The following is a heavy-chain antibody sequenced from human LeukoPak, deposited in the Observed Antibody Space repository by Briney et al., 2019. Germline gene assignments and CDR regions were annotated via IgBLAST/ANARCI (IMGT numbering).Heavy chain of an antibody. CDR3: ANRYSGSLIDY. CDR1: GFTFSSYA. Sequence: GGSLRLSCAASGFTFSSYAMSWVRQAPGEWLEWVSAISGSGGSTYYADSVKGRFTISRDNSKNTLYLQMNSLRAEDTAVYYCANRYSGSLIDYWGQGTLVTVSS. V-gene: IGHV3-23*01. D-gene: IGHD1-26*01. J-gene: IGHJ4*02. CDR2: ISGSGGST.